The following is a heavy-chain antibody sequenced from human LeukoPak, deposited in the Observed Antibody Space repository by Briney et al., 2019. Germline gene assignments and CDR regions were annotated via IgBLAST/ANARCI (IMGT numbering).Heavy chain of an antibody. J-gene: IGHJ6*02. Sequence: GGSLRLSWAASGFTFSTYWMYWVRQAPGKGLMWVSRMNSDGSTIRYADSAKGRFTISRDNAKNTLYLQMNSLRVEDTAVYYCARGMYGDSVGMDVWGQGTTVTVSS. CDR1: GFTFSTYW. D-gene: IGHD2-21*02. CDR2: MNSDGSTI. CDR3: ARGMYGDSVGMDV. V-gene: IGHV3-74*01.